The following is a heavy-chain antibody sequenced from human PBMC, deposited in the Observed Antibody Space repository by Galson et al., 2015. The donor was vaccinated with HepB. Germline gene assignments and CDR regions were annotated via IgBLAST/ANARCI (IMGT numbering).Heavy chain of an antibody. CDR1: GFTFSRYW. J-gene: IGHJ4*02. CDR2: IKEDGSET. CDR3: ARVRFTNDFWIGGPGDY. D-gene: IGHD3-3*01. Sequence: SLRLSCAASGFTFSRYWMNWVRQAPGRGLEWVANIKEDGSETYYVDSVKGRFTISRDNAKNSMYLQMNSLRGEDTAVYYCARVRFTNDFWIGGPGDYWGQGILVTVSS. V-gene: IGHV3-7*03.